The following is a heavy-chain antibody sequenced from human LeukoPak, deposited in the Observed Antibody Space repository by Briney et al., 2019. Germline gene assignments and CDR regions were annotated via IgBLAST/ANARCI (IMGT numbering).Heavy chain of an antibody. CDR3: AKDETIYDFWSGYNNWFDP. V-gene: IGHV3-23*01. J-gene: IGHJ5*02. CDR1: GFTFSSYA. CDR2: ISGSGGST. Sequence: GGSLRLSCAASGFTFSSYAMSWVRQAPGKGLEWVSAISGSGGSTYYADSVKGRFTISRDNTKNTLYLQMNSLRAEDTAVYYCAKDETIYDFWSGYNNWFDPWGQGTLVTVSS. D-gene: IGHD3-3*01.